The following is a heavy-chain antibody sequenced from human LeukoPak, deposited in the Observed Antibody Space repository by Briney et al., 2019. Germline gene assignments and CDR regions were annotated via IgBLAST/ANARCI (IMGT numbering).Heavy chain of an antibody. D-gene: IGHD3-22*01. CDR2: ISGSGGST. V-gene: IGHV3-23*01. J-gene: IGHJ4*02. CDR1: GFTFSSYA. Sequence: PGGSLRLSCAASGFTFSSYAMSWVRQAPGKGLEWVSAISGSGGSTYYADSVKGRFTISRDNSKNTLYLQMTSLRAEDTAVYYCAKSHSSGYYVPAGDYWGQGTLVTVSS. CDR3: AKSHSSGYYVPAGDY.